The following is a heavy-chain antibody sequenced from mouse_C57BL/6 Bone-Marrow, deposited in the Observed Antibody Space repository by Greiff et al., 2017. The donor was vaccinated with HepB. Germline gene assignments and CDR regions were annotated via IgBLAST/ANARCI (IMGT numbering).Heavy chain of an antibody. CDR2: IHPSDSDT. J-gene: IGHJ2*01. CDR3: AIKETVVYPFDY. CDR1: GYTFTSYW. V-gene: IGHV1-74*01. Sequence: QVQLQQPGAELVKPGASVKVSCKASGYTFTSYWMHWVKQRPGQGLEWIGRIHPSDSDTNYNQKFKGKATLTVDKSSSTSYMQLSSLTSEDSAFYYCAIKETVVYPFDYWGQGTTLTVSS. D-gene: IGHD1-1*01.